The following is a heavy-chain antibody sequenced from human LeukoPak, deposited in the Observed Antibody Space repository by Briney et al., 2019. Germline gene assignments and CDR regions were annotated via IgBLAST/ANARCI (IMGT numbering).Heavy chain of an antibody. CDR2: ISSNGGST. V-gene: IGHV3-64*01. CDR3: ARDPCGGGGCWRYCDY. J-gene: IGHJ4*02. Sequence: GGSLRLSCAASGFTFSSYNMHWIRQAPGKGLEYVSAISSNGGSTYYANSVKGRFTISRDNSKNTLYLQMGSLRSEDMAVYYCARDPCGGGGCWRYCDYWGQGTLVTVSS. CDR1: GFTFSSYN. D-gene: IGHD2-15*01.